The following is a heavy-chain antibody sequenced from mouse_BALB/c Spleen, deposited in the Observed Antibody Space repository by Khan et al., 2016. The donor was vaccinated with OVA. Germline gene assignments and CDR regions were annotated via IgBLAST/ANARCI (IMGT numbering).Heavy chain of an antibody. CDR3: ARSNGNYWFTY. Sequence: QIQLVQSGPELKKPGETVKISCKASGYTFTNYGMNWVKQAPGKGLKWMGWINTYTGEPTYADDFKGRFAFSLETSASTAYLQINNLNNADTATXVCARSNGNYWFTYWGQGTLVTVSA. D-gene: IGHD2-1*01. CDR2: INTYTGEP. CDR1: GYTFTNYG. J-gene: IGHJ3*01. V-gene: IGHV9-3-1*01.